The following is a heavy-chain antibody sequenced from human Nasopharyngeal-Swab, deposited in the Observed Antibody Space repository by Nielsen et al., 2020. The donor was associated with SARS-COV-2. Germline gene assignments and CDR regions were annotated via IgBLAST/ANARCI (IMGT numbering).Heavy chain of an antibody. D-gene: IGHD2-2*01. CDR2: FDPEDGET. V-gene: IGHV1-24*01. CDR1: GYTLTELS. CDR3: ATSAPYCSGTSCSYWFDP. J-gene: IGHJ5*02. Sequence: ASVKVSCKVSGYTLTELSMHWVRQAPGKGLEWMGGFDPEDGETIYAQKFQGRVTMTEDTSTDTAYMELSSLRSEDTAVYYCATSAPYCSGTSCSYWFDPWGQGTLVTVSS.